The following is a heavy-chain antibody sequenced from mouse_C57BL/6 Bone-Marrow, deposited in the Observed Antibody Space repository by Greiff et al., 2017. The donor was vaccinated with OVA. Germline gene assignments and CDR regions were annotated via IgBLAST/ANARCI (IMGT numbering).Heavy chain of an antibody. D-gene: IGHD6-2*01. CDR3: ARDSLLAY. J-gene: IGHJ3*01. Sequence: QVQLQQPGTELVTPGASVKLSCKASGYTFTSYWMHWVQQRPGQGLEWIGNINPSNGGTNYNEQFTSKATLTVDNSSSTAYMQLRSMTSTDTEVYYCARDSLLAYWGQGTLVTVSA. CDR2: INPSNGGT. CDR1: GYTFTSYW. V-gene: IGHV1-53*01.